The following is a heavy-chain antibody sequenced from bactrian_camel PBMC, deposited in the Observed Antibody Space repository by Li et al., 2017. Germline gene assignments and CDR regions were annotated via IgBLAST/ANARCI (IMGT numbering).Heavy chain of an antibody. CDR2: IDTDGST. Sequence: HVQLVESGGGSVQAGESLRLSCVVSGYRYSTYCMGRFRQAPGKEREGVAAIDTDGSTSCVDSVKGRFTISQDNVKNTVYLQMNNLKPEDTALYYCVRAGATYSDYDGFGYWGQGTQVTVS. D-gene: IGHD4*01. J-gene: IGHJ6*01. CDR3: VRAGATYSDYDGFGY. V-gene: IGHV3S53*01. CDR1: GYRYSTYC.